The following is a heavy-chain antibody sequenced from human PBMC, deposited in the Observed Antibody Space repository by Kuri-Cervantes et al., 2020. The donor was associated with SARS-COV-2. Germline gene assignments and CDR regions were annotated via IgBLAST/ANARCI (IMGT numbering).Heavy chain of an antibody. CDR1: GFTFSSYS. V-gene: IGHV3-21*01. J-gene: IGHJ4*02. Sequence: ETLSLTCAASGFTFSSYSLNWVRQAPEKGLEWVSYISSSSSYKYYADSVKGRFTISRDKTKNSLFLQMDSLRAEDTAVYYCARDFSSSGGFDYWGQGTLVTVSS. CDR3: ARDFSSSGGFDY. D-gene: IGHD6-6*01. CDR2: ISSSSSYK.